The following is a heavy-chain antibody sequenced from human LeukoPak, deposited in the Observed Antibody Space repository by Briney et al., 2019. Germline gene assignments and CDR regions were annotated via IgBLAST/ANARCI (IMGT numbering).Heavy chain of an antibody. V-gene: IGHV3-66*01. CDR2: IYSGGST. Sequence: GGSLRLSCAASGFTFSSYWMSWVRRAPGKGLEWVSVIYSGGSTYYADSVKGRFTISRDNSKNTLYLQMNSLRAEDTAVYYCARDPRFLEWFHYGMDVWGQGTTVTVSS. CDR3: ARDPRFLEWFHYGMDV. D-gene: IGHD3-3*01. CDR1: GFTFSSYW. J-gene: IGHJ6*02.